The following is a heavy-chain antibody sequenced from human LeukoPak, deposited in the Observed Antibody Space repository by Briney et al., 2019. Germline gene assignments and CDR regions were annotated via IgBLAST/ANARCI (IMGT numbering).Heavy chain of an antibody. CDR2: FDPEDVET. Sequence: ASVKVSCKIYGYTLTELSMHWVRQAPGKGLEWMGTFDPEDVETIYAQKFQGRVTMTEDTSTDTAYMELNNLGSDDTAVYYCAPGLDSSGPGVVDYLGQGTLGTVSS. J-gene: IGHJ4*02. D-gene: IGHD3-22*01. V-gene: IGHV1-24*01. CDR1: GYTLTELS. CDR3: APGLDSSGPGVVDY.